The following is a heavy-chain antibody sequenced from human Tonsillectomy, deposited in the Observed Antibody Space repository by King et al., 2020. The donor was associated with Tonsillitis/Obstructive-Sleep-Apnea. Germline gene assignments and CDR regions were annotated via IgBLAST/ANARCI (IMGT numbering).Heavy chain of an antibody. CDR1: GFTFSSYE. CDR3: ARQLYYDILTGYYSTPYYFDY. D-gene: IGHD3-9*01. V-gene: IGHV3-48*03. Sequence: QLVQSGGGLVQPGGSLRLSCAASGFTFSSYEMNWVRQAPGKGLEWVSYISSSGSTIYYADSVKGRFTISRDNAKNSLYLQMNSLRAEDTAVYYCARQLYYDILTGYYSTPYYFDYWGQGTLVTVSS. J-gene: IGHJ4*02. CDR2: ISSSGSTI.